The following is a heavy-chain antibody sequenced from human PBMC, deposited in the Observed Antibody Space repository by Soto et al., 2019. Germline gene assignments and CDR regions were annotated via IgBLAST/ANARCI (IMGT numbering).Heavy chain of an antibody. J-gene: IGHJ5*01. CDR1: VFTFSNYA. CDR2: ITGNGGYT. D-gene: IGHD2-15*01. V-gene: IGHV3-23*01. Sequence: VGSLRLSCEVSVFTFSNYAMAWVRHAPGKGLEYVSSITGNGGYTYYALSVKGRFTISRDNSKNTLHVQMNSLTAEDTATYFCAKCGASKTYIPTGFAARAQGTRVPVSS. CDR3: AKCGASKTYIPTGFAA.